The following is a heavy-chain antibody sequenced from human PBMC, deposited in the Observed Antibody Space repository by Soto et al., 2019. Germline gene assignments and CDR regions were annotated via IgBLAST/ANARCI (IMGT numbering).Heavy chain of an antibody. V-gene: IGHV3-23*01. Sequence: PGGSLRLSCAASGFNFNTYSMSWVRQAPGKGLEWVSAISGSGGSTYYADSVKGRFTISRDNSKNTLYLQMNSLRAEDTAVYYCADSSGWYPFDYWGQGTLVTVSS. CDR2: ISGSGGST. D-gene: IGHD6-19*01. CDR3: ADSSGWYPFDY. J-gene: IGHJ4*02. CDR1: GFNFNTYS.